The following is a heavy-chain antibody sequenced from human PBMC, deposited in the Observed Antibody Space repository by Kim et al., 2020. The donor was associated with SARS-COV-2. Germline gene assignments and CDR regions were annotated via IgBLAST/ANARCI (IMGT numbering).Heavy chain of an antibody. J-gene: IGHJ5*02. CDR2: IYYSGST. Sequence: SETLSLTCTVSGGSVSSGSYYWSWIRQPPGKGLEWIGYIYYSGSTNYNPSLKSRVTISVDTSKNQFSLKLSSVTAADTAVYYCASGLKGYCSSTSCYTFDPWGQGTLVTVSS. V-gene: IGHV4-61*01. D-gene: IGHD2-2*02. CDR1: GGSVSSGSYY. CDR3: ASGLKGYCSSTSCYTFDP.